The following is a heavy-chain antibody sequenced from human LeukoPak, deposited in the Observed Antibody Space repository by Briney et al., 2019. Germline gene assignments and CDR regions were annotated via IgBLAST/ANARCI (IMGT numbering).Heavy chain of an antibody. CDR1: GFTFSSYA. Sequence: PGGSLRLSCAASGFTFSSYAMSWVRQAPGKGLEWVSYISSGGNTIYYADSVKGRFTISRDNAKNSLYLQMNSLRAEDTAVYYCAREGTAMVSFDYWGQGTLVTVSS. D-gene: IGHD5-18*01. V-gene: IGHV3-48*03. J-gene: IGHJ4*02. CDR2: ISSGGNTI. CDR3: AREGTAMVSFDY.